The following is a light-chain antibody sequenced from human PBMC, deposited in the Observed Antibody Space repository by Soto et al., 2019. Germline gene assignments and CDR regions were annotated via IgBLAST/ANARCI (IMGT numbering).Light chain of an antibody. Sequence: QSVLTQPRSVSGSPGQSVTISCTGTSSDVGAYNYVSWYQQHPGKAPKLMISDVSKRPSGVPDRFSGSKSGNTASLTISGLQAEDEADYYCCSYAGTNYYVYGSGTKLTVL. CDR1: SSDVGAYNY. J-gene: IGLJ1*01. V-gene: IGLV2-11*01. CDR2: DVS. CDR3: CSYAGTNYYV.